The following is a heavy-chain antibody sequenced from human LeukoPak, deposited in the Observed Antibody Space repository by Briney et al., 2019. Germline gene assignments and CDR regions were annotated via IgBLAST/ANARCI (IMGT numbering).Heavy chain of an antibody. CDR1: GFTFSSYW. Sequence: PGGSLRLSCAASGFTFSSYWMSWVRQAPGKGLEWVANIKQDGSEKYYVDSVKGRFTISRDNAKNSLYLQMNSLRAEDTAVYYCARDGYSSGWYVGDAFDIWGQGTMATVSS. CDR3: ARDGYSSGWYVGDAFDI. V-gene: IGHV3-7*01. J-gene: IGHJ3*02. D-gene: IGHD6-19*01. CDR2: IKQDGSEK.